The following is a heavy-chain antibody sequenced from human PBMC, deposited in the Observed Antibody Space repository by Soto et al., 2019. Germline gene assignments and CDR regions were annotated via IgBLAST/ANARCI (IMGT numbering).Heavy chain of an antibody. V-gene: IGHV1-46*01. Sequence: ASVKVSCPASGYTFTSYYMHWVRQAPGQGLEWMGIINPSGGSTSYAQKFQGRVTMTRDTSTSTVYMELSSLRSEDTAVYDCARSSETNWFDPWGQRPLVTVST. CDR2: INPSGGST. CDR1: GYTFTSYY. J-gene: IGHJ5*02. CDR3: ARSSETNWFDP.